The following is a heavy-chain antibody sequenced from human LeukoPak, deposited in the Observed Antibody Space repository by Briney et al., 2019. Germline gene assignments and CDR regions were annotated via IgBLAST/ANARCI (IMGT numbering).Heavy chain of an antibody. CDR3: ARDSCSGGSCYSGGYGMDV. Sequence: GGSLRLSCAASGFTFSDYYMSWMRQAPGKGLEWVSYISSSSSYKNYADSVKGRFTISRDNAKNSLYLQMNSLRAEDTAVYYCARDSCSGGSCYSGGYGMDVWGQGTTVTVSS. CDR2: ISSSSSYK. CDR1: GFTFSDYY. D-gene: IGHD2-15*01. J-gene: IGHJ6*02. V-gene: IGHV3-11*05.